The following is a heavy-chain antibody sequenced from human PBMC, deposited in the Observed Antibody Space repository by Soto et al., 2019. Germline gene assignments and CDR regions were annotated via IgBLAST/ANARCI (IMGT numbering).Heavy chain of an antibody. J-gene: IGHJ6*02. Sequence: QVQLVESGGGVIQPGTSLSLSCGSSGFTFRGFGMYWVRQAPGKGVEWVAVVSYDGNQKYYADSVKGRFTVSRDNAKNMLYLQMNSLRGEDTALYYCAKDVGQQLVLNYGMDVWGQGTTVTVSS. CDR2: VSYDGNQK. CDR3: AKDVGQQLVLNYGMDV. V-gene: IGHV3-30*18. CDR1: GFTFRGFG. D-gene: IGHD6-13*01.